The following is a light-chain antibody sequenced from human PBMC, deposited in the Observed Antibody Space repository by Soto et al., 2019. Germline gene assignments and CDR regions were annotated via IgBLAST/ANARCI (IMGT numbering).Light chain of an antibody. CDR1: SSDIGGYNS. J-gene: IGLJ1*01. CDR2: DVT. CDR3: ATWDDSLDVHV. V-gene: IGLV2-8*01. Sequence: QSVLTQSPSASGSPGQSVTISCTGTSSDIGGYNSVSWYQQHPGKAPKVMIYDVTKRPSGVPDRFSGSKSGNTASLTVSALQAEDEAHYYCATWDDSLDVHVFGTGTKVTVL.